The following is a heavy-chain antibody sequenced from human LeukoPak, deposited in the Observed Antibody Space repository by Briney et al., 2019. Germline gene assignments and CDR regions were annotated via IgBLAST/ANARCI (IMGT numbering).Heavy chain of an antibody. CDR2: INTNTGNP. CDR3: ARGEDPLTTVTPFDY. J-gene: IGHJ4*02. V-gene: IGHV7-4-1*02. D-gene: IGHD4-17*01. CDR1: GYTFTSYA. Sequence: ASVKVSCKASGYTFTSYAMNWVRQAPGQGLEWMGWINTNTGNPTYAQGFTGRFVFSLDTSVSTAYLQISSLKAEDSAVYYCARGEDPLTTVTPFDYWGQGTLVTVSS.